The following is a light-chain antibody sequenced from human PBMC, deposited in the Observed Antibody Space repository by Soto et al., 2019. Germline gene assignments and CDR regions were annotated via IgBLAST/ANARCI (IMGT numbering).Light chain of an antibody. J-gene: IGKJ4*01. CDR2: DAS. CDR1: QSVSSY. Sequence: EIVLTQAPATLSFSPGERATLSCRASQSVSSYLAWYQQKPGQAPRLLIYDASNRATGIPARFSGSGSGTDFTLTISSLEPEDFAVYYCQQRSNWPPPTFGGGTKVDNK. V-gene: IGKV3-11*01. CDR3: QQRSNWPPPT.